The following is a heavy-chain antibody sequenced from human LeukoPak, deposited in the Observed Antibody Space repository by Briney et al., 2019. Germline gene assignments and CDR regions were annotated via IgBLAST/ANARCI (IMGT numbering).Heavy chain of an antibody. V-gene: IGHV4-59*12. CDR2: IHYSGST. CDR3: ARDTGRASTSSSDY. J-gene: IGHJ4*02. CDR1: GGSISSYY. D-gene: IGHD6-6*01. Sequence: SETLSLTCTVSGGSISSYYWSWIRQPPGKGLEWIGYIHYSGSTNYKSSLKSRVTISVDTSKNQFSLKLSSVTAADTAVYYCARDTGRASTSSSDYWGQGTLVTVSS.